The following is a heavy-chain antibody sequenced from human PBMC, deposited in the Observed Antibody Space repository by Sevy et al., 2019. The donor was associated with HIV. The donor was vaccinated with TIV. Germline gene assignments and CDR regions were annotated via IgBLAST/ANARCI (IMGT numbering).Heavy chain of an antibody. CDR2: IKNKPYDGTG. Sequence: GGSLRLSCVASGFTFNSAWMSWVRQAPGKGLEWVGRIKNKPYDGTGVYAASEKGRFTISRNESEIALSLQMDSLKMEDAGVYYCTAGTGHTDHDYWGQGTLVTVSS. D-gene: IGHD3-10*01. CDR1: GFTFNSAW. J-gene: IGHJ4*02. V-gene: IGHV3-15*01. CDR3: TAGTGHTDHDY.